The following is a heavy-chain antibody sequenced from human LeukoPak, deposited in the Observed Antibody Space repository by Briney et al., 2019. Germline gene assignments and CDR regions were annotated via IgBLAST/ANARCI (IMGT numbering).Heavy chain of an antibody. Sequence: ASVKVSCKVSGYTLIELSMHWVRQAPGKGLEWMGGFDPEDGETIYAQKFQGRVTMTEDTSTDTAYMELSSLRSEDTAVYYCAVLWFGEHNWFDPWGQGTLVTVSS. CDR2: FDPEDGET. J-gene: IGHJ5*02. CDR3: AVLWFGEHNWFDP. V-gene: IGHV1-24*01. D-gene: IGHD3-10*01. CDR1: GYTLIELS.